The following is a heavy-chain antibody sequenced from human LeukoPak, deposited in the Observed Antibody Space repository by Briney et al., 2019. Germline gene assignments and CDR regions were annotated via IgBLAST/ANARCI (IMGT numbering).Heavy chain of an antibody. CDR2: IYYSGST. CDR3: ARSFRTIDAFDI. D-gene: IGHD1-14*01. J-gene: IGHJ3*02. V-gene: IGHV4-30-4*08. CDR1: GGSISSGDYY. Sequence: SETLSFTCTVSGGSISSGDYYWSWLRQPPGKGLEWIGYIYYSGSTYYNPSLKSRVTISVDTSKKQFSLMLSSVTAADTAVFYCARSFRTIDAFDIWGQGTVVTVSS.